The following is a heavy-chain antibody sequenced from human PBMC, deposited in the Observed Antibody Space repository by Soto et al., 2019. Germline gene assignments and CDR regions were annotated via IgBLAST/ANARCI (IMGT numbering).Heavy chain of an antibody. CDR2: INGGAGDT. CDR3: ARSPSRMAAETQLDP. CDR1: GYTFTSYA. D-gene: IGHD6-6*01. V-gene: IGHV1-3*01. J-gene: IGHJ5*02. Sequence: QVQLVQSGAEVRKPGASVKISCKASGYTFTSYAIHWLRQAPGQRLEWMGWINGGAGDTRYSVNFKGTVTFTRDTAATTAFMDLSSLSSADTAIYYCARSPSRMAAETQLDPWGQGTLVTVSS.